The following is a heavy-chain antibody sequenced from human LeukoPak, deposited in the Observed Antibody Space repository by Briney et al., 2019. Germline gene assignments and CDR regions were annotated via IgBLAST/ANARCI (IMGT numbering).Heavy chain of an antibody. CDR2: IKQDGSEK. V-gene: IGHV3-7*01. J-gene: IGHJ4*02. CDR1: GFTFSSHW. CDR3: ARAPAAARPYYFDY. D-gene: IGHD6-6*01. Sequence: GGSLRLSCAASGFTFSSHWMSWVRQAPGKGREWVAKIKQDGSEKYYVDSVKGRFTISRDNAKNSLYLQMNSLRPEDTAVYYCARAPAAARPYYFDYWGQGTLVTVSS.